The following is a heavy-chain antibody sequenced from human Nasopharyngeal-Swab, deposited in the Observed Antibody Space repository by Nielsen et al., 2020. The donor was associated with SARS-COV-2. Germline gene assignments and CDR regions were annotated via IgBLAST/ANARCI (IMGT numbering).Heavy chain of an antibody. CDR1: GFIISSYA. Sequence: GGSLRLSCAASGFIISSYAMSWVRQAPGKGLEWVSAISGSGASTYYADSVKGRFTISRDNSKNTLYLQMTSLRAEDTAVYYCASHVSSSTAGYYYYYMDVWGNGTTVTVSS. CDR2: ISGSGAST. D-gene: IGHD6-6*01. CDR3: ASHVSSSTAGYYYYYMDV. J-gene: IGHJ6*03. V-gene: IGHV3-23*01.